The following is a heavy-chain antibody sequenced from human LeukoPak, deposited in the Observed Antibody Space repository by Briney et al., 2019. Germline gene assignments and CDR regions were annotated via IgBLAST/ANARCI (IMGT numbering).Heavy chain of an antibody. CDR3: ARETSQKGAHYMDV. D-gene: IGHD3-16*01. CDR2: IYYSGYT. CDR1: GGSISSYY. V-gene: IGHV4-59*01. Sequence: PSETLSLTCTVSGGSISSYYWSWIRQPPGKGLEYIGYIYYSGYTNYNPSLESRVTISVDTSKNQFSLKLSSVTAADTAVYYCARETSQKGAHYMDVWGKGTTVTISS. J-gene: IGHJ6*03.